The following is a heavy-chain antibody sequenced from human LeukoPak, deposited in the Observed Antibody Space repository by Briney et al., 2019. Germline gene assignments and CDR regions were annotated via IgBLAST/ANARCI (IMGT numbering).Heavy chain of an antibody. CDR3: VRGSGFWSGPLDN. J-gene: IGHJ4*02. D-gene: IGHD3-3*01. CDR1: GFTLYDFA. CDR2: INWNSVSI. Sequence: PGGSLRLSCAASGFTLYDFALHWVRQAPGRGLEWVAGINWNSVSISYADSVRGRFTISRDNAKNFLYLQMNSLTLEDTAFYFCVRGSGFWSGPLDNWGQGPLVTVSS. V-gene: IGHV3-9*01.